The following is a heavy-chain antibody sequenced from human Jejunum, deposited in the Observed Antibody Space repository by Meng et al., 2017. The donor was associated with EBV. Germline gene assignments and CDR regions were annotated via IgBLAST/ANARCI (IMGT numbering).Heavy chain of an antibody. Sequence: EVQLVASGGGLVQPGGSLRLSCAASGFTFSTYWMHWVRQTPGKGLEWVSRINNDGSTTQYADSVRGRFTISRDNAKSTLYLQMNSLTAEDTAVYYCARNYRDYWGQGTLVTVSS. V-gene: IGHV3-74*03. D-gene: IGHD4-11*01. CDR1: GFTFSTYW. J-gene: IGHJ4*02. CDR3: ARNYRDY. CDR2: INNDGSTT.